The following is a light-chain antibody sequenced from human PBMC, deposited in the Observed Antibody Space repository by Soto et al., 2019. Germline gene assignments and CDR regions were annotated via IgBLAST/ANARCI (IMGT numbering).Light chain of an antibody. CDR3: SSYTSSSTRV. CDR2: DVS. Sequence: QSALTQPASVSGSPGQSITISCTGTSSDVGGYNYVSWYQQHPGKAPKLMIYDVSNRPSGVSNRFSGSKSGNTASLTISGLKYEDEADYYCSSYTSSSTRVFGGGTKLTVL. V-gene: IGLV2-14*01. J-gene: IGLJ2*01. CDR1: SSDVGGYNY.